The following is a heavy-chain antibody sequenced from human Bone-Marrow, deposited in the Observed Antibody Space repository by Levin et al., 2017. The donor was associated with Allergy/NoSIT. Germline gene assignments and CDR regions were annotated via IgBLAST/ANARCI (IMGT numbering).Heavy chain of an antibody. CDR3: AKEGGYCSGGSCGRYYGMDV. V-gene: IGHV3-30*18. J-gene: IGHJ6*02. CDR1: GFTFSSYG. D-gene: IGHD2-15*01. Sequence: AGGSLRLSCAASGFTFSSYGMHWVRQAPGKGLEWVAVISYDGSNKYYADSVKGRFTISRDNSKNTLYLQMNSLRAEDTAVYYCAKEGGYCSGGSCGRYYGMDVWGQGTTVTVSS. CDR2: ISYDGSNK.